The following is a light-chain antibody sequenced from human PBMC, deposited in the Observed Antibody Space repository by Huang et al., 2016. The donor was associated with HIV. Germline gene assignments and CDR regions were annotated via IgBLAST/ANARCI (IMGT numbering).Light chain of an antibody. CDR3: QQYDTSPLT. CDR2: GAS. V-gene: IGKV3-20*01. CDR1: QNLNSAY. Sequence: EIVLTQSPGTLSLSPGVRATLSCRASQNLNSAYLAWYQQKPGQAPSLLIYGASNRATGVPDRFSGSGSGTDFTLTINRLEPDDFAVFYCQQYDTSPLTFGQGTRLEIK. J-gene: IGKJ5*01.